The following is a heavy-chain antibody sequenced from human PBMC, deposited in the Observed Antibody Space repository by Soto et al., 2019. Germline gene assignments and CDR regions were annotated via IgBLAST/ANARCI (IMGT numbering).Heavy chain of an antibody. CDR2: IYTSGST. CDR1: GGSISSYY. D-gene: IGHD6-6*01. CDR3: AIVNGSSSPDLYYYYGMDV. Sequence: PSETLSLTCTVSGGSISSYYWSWIRQPAGKGLEWIGRIYTSGSTNYNPSLKSRVTMSVDTSKNQFSLKLSSVTAADTAVYYCAIVNGSSSPDLYYYYGMDVWGQGTTVT. J-gene: IGHJ6*02. V-gene: IGHV4-4*07.